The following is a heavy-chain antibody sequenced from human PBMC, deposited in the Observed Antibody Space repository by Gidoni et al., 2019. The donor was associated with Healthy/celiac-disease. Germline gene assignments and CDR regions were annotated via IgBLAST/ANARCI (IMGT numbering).Heavy chain of an antibody. D-gene: IGHD5-18*01. CDR1: GFTFSSYS. CDR2: ISSSSSTI. CDR3: SGYSYGYHYYYYMDV. V-gene: IGHV3-48*01. Sequence: EVQLVESGGGLVQPGGSLRLSCAASGFTFSSYSMNWVRQAPGKGLELVSYISSSSSTIYYADSVKGRFTISRDNAKNSLYLQMNSLRAEDTAVYYCSGYSYGYHYYYYMDVWGKGTTVTVSS. J-gene: IGHJ6*03.